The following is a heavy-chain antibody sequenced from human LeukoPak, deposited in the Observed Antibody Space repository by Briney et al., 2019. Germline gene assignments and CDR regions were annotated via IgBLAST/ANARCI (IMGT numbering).Heavy chain of an antibody. CDR3: ARAHSGYPLDY. V-gene: IGHV4-31*03. CDR2: IYYSGST. J-gene: IGHJ4*02. CDR1: GVSISSGGYY. Sequence: SQTLSLTCTVSGVSISSGGYYWSWIRQQPGKGLEWIGYIYYSGSTYYNPSLKSRVTISVDTSKNQFSLKLSSVTAADTAVYYCARAHSGYPLDYWGQGTLVTVSS. D-gene: IGHD1-1*01.